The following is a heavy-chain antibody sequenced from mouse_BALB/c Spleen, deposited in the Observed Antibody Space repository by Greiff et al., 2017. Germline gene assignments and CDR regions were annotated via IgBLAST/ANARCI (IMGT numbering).Heavy chain of an antibody. Sequence: QVQLKQSGPGLVQPSQSLSITCTVSGFSLTSYGVHWVRQSPGKGLEWLGVIWSGGSTDYNAAFISRLSISKDNSKSQVFFKMNSLQADDTAIYYCASITTANYAMDYWGQGTSVTVSS. CDR2: IWSGGST. D-gene: IGHD1-2*01. J-gene: IGHJ4*01. V-gene: IGHV2-4-1*01. CDR1: GFSLTSYG. CDR3: ASITTANYAMDY.